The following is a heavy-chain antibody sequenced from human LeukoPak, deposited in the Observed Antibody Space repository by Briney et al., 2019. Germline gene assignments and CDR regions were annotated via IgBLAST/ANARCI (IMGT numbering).Heavy chain of an antibody. Sequence: GESLKISCKGSGYSSTNYWIGWVRQMPGKGLEWMGIIYLGDSDTRYSPSFQGQVTISADKAITTAYLQWSSLKASDTTIYYCARHPSYTSGWPLDYWGQGTLVTVSS. CDR3: ARHPSYTSGWPLDY. CDR1: GYSSTNYW. V-gene: IGHV5-51*01. CDR2: IYLGDSDT. J-gene: IGHJ4*02. D-gene: IGHD6-19*01.